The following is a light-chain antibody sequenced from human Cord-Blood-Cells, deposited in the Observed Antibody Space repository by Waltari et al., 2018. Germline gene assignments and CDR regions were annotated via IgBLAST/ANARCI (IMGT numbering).Light chain of an antibody. J-gene: IGLJ1*01. V-gene: IGLV1-36*01. CDR2: YDD. CDR3: AAWDDSLNGYV. CDR1: SSNIGNNA. Sequence: QSVLTQPPSVSEPPRQRVTISCSGSSSNIGNNAVHWYQQRPGKAPKLLIYYDDLLPSGVSDRFSGSKSGTAASLAISGLQSENEADYYWAAWDDSLNGYVFGTGTKVTVL.